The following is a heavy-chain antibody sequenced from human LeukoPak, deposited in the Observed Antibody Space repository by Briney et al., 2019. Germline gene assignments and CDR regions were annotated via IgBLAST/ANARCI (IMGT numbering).Heavy chain of an antibody. D-gene: IGHD3-22*01. V-gene: IGHV3-23*01. Sequence: GGSLRLSCAASGFTFSSYAMSWVRQAPGKGLEWVSAISGSGGSTYYADSVKGRFTISRDNSKNTLYLQMNSLRAEDTAVYYCAKKDYYDSSGSDSGAFDIWGQGTIVTVSS. CDR2: ISGSGGST. CDR3: AKKDYYDSSGSDSGAFDI. CDR1: GFTFSSYA. J-gene: IGHJ3*02.